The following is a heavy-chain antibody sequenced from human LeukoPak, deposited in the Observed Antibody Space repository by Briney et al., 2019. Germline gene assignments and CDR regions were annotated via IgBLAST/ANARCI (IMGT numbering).Heavy chain of an antibody. J-gene: IGHJ6*02. CDR1: GGSISSSSYY. CDR2: IYYSGST. V-gene: IGHV4-39*07. CDR3: ARCLFTSDWNDFGLDV. Sequence: SETLSLTCTVSGGSISSSSYYWGWIRQPPGKGLEWIGSIYYSGSTYYNPSLKSRVTISVDTSKNQFSLKLTSVTAADTAVYYCARCLFTSDWNDFGLDVWGHGTTVTVSS. D-gene: IGHD1-1*01.